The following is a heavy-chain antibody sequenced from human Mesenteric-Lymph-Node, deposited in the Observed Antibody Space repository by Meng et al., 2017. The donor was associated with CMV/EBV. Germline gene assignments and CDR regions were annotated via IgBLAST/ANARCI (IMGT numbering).Heavy chain of an antibody. CDR2: ITYNAGGV. CDR3: TKDTSHYMGDLDY. J-gene: IGHJ4*02. CDR1: GFTFDDYA. V-gene: IGHV3-9*01. D-gene: IGHD3-10*01. Sequence: SLRLSCAASGFTFDDYAMHWVRQAPGKGLEWVSGITYNAGGVGYADSVKGRFTISRDNAKNSLYLDMNGLRPEDTAFYYCTKDTSHYMGDLDYWGQGTLVTVSS.